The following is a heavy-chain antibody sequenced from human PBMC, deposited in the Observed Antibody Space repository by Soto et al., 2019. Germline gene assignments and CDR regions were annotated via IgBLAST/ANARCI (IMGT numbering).Heavy chain of an antibody. J-gene: IGHJ6*02. CDR3: ARDFVAAGFYYYYGMDV. CDR2: ISAYNGNT. Sequence: ASVQVSCKASGYTFTSYGISWVRQAPGQGLEWMGWISAYNGNTNYAQKLQGRVTMTTDTSTSTAYMELRSLRSDDTAVYYCARDFVAAGFYYYYGMDVWGQGTTVTVSS. CDR1: GYTFTSYG. D-gene: IGHD6-13*01. V-gene: IGHV1-18*01.